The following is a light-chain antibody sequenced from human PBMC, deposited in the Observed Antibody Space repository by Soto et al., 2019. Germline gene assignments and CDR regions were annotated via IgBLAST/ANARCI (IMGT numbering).Light chain of an antibody. CDR1: QSVSSN. CDR3: QQYNNWPPYT. V-gene: IGKV3-15*01. J-gene: IGKJ2*01. CDR2: GAS. Sequence: EIVMTQSPATLSASPGERATLSCRASQSVSSNLAWYQQKPAQAPRLHIYGASTRATGTPARFSGSGSGTEFTLTISSLQSEDFAVYYCQQYNNWPPYTFGQGTKLEIK.